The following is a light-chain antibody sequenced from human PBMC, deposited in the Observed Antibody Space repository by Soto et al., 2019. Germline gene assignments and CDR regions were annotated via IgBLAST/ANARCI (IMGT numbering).Light chain of an antibody. CDR2: GAS. Sequence: EIMMTQSPATLSVSLGERATLSCRASQSVSSSLAWYQQKPGQAPRLLIYGASTRATGIPARFSGSGSGTEFTLAINSLQSEDFAVYYCQHYDHWPLTFGQGTRVEVK. CDR1: QSVSSS. V-gene: IGKV3-15*01. J-gene: IGKJ1*01. CDR3: QHYDHWPLT.